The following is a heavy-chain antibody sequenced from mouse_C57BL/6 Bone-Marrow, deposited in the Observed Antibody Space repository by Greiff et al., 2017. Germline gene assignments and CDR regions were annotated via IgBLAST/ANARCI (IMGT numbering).Heavy chain of an antibody. Sequence: QVQLQQPGAELVMPGASVKLSCKASGYTFTSYWMHWVKQRPGQGLAWIGVIDTSASYTTYNQKFKGKSTLTVDKYASPAYMQLSSLTSEDSAVYYCASEGYYYSKGYWGQGTTLTVSS. J-gene: IGHJ2*01. CDR1: GYTFTSYW. CDR3: ASEGYYYSKGY. D-gene: IGHD1-1*01. V-gene: IGHV1-69*01. CDR2: IDTSASYT.